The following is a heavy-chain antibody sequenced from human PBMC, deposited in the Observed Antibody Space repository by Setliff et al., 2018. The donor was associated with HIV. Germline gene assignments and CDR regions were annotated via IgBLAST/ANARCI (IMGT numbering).Heavy chain of an antibody. J-gene: IGHJ2*01. V-gene: IGHV4-34*01. CDR3: ARQDYYYDRSGYYRWWEPFSWYFDL. CDR1: GGSFSGYY. CDR2: INHSGST. Sequence: SETLSLTCAVYGGSFSGYYWSWIRQPPGKGLEWLGEINHSGSTNYNPSLKSRVTISVDTSKNQFSLKLSSVTAADTAVYYCARQDYYYDRSGYYRWWEPFSWYFDLWGRGTLVTVSS. D-gene: IGHD3-22*01.